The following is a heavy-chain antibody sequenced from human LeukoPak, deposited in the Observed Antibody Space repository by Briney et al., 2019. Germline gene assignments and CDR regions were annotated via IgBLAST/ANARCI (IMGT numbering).Heavy chain of an antibody. J-gene: IGHJ4*02. Sequence: SETLSLTCTVSGGSISSYYWSWIRQPPGKGLEWIASIHYSGGTYYHPSLKSRVTISVDTSKNQFSLTLSSVTAADTAVYYCARRCPNSITAYYFDYWGQGTLVTVSS. CDR2: IHYSGGT. CDR3: ARRCPNSITAYYFDY. D-gene: IGHD2-8*01. V-gene: IGHV4-39*01. CDR1: GGSISSYY.